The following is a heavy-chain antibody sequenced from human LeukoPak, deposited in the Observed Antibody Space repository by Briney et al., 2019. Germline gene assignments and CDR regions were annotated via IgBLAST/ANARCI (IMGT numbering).Heavy chain of an antibody. D-gene: IGHD6-13*01. CDR3: ARERFEGSSWYWRDNWFDP. Sequence: GGSLRLSCAASGFTFDDYVVTWVRQAPGKGLEWVSGINWNGGSTGYADSVRGRFTISRDNSKNTLYLQMNSLRAEDTAVYYCARERFEGSSWYWRDNWFDPWGQGTLVTVSS. CDR1: GFTFDDYV. J-gene: IGHJ5*02. CDR2: INWNGGST. V-gene: IGHV3-20*04.